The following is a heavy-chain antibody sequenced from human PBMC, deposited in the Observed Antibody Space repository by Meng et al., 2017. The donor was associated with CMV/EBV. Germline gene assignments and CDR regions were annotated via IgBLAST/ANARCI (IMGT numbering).Heavy chain of an antibody. CDR2: ISSSSSYI. CDR1: GFTFSSYS. J-gene: IGHJ6*02. D-gene: IGHD3-3*01. V-gene: IGHV3-21*01. CDR3: ARDPERFLEWLSTGYYGMDV. Sequence: GESLKISCAASGFTFSSYSMNWVRQAPGKGLEWVSSISSSSSYIYYADSVKGRFTISRDNAKNSLYLQMNSLRAEDTAVYYCARDPERFLEWLSTGYYGMDVWGQGTTVTVSS.